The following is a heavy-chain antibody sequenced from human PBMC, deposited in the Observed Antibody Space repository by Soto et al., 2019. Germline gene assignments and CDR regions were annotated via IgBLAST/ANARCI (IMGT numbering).Heavy chain of an antibody. V-gene: IGHV1-18*03. D-gene: IGHD1-1*01. CDR1: GYAFTTYG. Sequence: QVHLVQSGAEVKKPGASVKVSCKGSGYAFTTYGITWVRQAPGQGLEWMGWISAHNGNTNYAQKLQGRVTVTRDTSTSTAYMELRRLRSDDVAVYYCARGRYGDYWGQGALVTVSS. CDR3: ARGRYGDY. J-gene: IGHJ4*02. CDR2: ISAHNGNT.